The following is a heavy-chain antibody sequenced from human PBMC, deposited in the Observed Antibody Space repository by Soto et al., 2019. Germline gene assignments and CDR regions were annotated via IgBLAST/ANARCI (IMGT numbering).Heavy chain of an antibody. V-gene: IGHV4-4*02. J-gene: IGHJ3*01. CDR3: AYSTGWYRHDV. CDR1: GDSISNSRW. D-gene: IGHD6-19*01. Sequence: QVQLQESGPGLVKPSGTLSLTCAVSGDSISNSRWWTWVRQPPGKGLEWIGDIFHSGDTNYNPSLKSRVFISVDKSQNQFSLKVRSVTAAHTAVYYCAYSTGWYRHDVWGQGTLVTVSS. CDR2: IFHSGDT.